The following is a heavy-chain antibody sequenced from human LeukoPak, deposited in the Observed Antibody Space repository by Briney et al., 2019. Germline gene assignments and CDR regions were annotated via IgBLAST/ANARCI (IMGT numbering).Heavy chain of an antibody. V-gene: IGHV4-34*01. D-gene: IGHD3-9*01. CDR1: GGSFMGYS. CDR3: ARPHNYDPLTGYTRRYAFDV. Sequence: SETLSFTCAVYGGSFMGYSWTWIRQSPGMGLEWIGEINHTGTSNYNPSLKNRVAMSIDTSKNQFSLNLSSVTAADTAVYYCARPHNYDPLTGYTRRYAFDVWGQGTLVTVSS. CDR2: INHTGTS. J-gene: IGHJ3*01.